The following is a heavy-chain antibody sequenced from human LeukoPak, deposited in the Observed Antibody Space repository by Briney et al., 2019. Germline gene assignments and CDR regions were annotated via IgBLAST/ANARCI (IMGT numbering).Heavy chain of an antibody. CDR2: ISYDGSNK. CDR1: GFTFSSYA. Sequence: GGSLRLSCAASGFTFSSYAIHWVRQAPGKGLEWVTVISYDGSNKYYADSVKGRFTISRDNSKNTLYLQMNSLRAEDTAVYYCARTRTDFVGYYFDYWGQGTLVTVSS. CDR3: ARTRTDFVGYYFDY. J-gene: IGHJ4*02. V-gene: IGHV3-30*04. D-gene: IGHD3/OR15-3a*01.